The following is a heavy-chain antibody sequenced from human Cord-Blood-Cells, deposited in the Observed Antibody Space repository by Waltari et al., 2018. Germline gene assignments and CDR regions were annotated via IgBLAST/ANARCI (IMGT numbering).Heavy chain of an antibody. V-gene: IGHV4-39*07. Sequence: QLQLQESGPGLVKPSETLSLTCTVSGGSISSSSYYWGWIRQPPGKGLEWIGSIYYSAGTYYNPSLKSRVTISVDTSKNQFSLKLSSVTAAYTAVYYCASEGSGSYDYWGQGTLVTVSS. J-gene: IGHJ4*02. CDR3: ASEGSGSYDY. CDR1: GGSISSSSYY. CDR2: IYYSAGT. D-gene: IGHD1-26*01.